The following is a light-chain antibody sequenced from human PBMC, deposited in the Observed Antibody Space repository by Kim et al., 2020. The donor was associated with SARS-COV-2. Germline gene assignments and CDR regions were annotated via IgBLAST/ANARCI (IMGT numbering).Light chain of an antibody. V-gene: IGLV6-57*03. CDR3: QSYDSRFWV. CDR1: SGGIASNH. CDR2: EDS. Sequence: GRTATISCTRSSGGIASNHVQWYQQRPGSAPTTVIYEDSLRASGVPDRFSGSIDSSSNSASLTISGLKTEDEADYYCQSYDSRFWVFGGGTQLTVL. J-gene: IGLJ3*02.